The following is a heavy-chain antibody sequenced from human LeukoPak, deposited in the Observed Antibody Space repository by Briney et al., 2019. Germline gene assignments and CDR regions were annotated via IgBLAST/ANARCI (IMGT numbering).Heavy chain of an antibody. Sequence: GGSLRLSCAASGFTFSGSAMHWVRQASGKGLEWVGRIRSKANSYATAYAASVKGRFTISRDDSKNTAYLQMNSLKTEDTAVYYCTQWRYCSGGSCYSRWFDPWGQGTLVTVSS. D-gene: IGHD2-15*01. J-gene: IGHJ5*02. CDR2: IRSKANSYAT. CDR1: GFTFSGSA. CDR3: TQWRYCSGGSCYSRWFDP. V-gene: IGHV3-73*01.